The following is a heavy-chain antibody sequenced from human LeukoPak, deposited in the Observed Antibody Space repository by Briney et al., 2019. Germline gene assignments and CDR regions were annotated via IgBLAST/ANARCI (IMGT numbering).Heavy chain of an antibody. Sequence: ETLSLTCTVSGGSLSIYYWSWIRQPPGKGLEWIGYIYNSGSTNYNPSLRSRVTISVDTSKNQFSLKLNSVTAADTAVYYCVRDRELTYWSQGTLVTVSS. V-gene: IGHV4-59*01. D-gene: IGHD1-26*01. CDR1: GGSLSIYY. J-gene: IGHJ4*02. CDR2: IYNSGST. CDR3: VRDRELTY.